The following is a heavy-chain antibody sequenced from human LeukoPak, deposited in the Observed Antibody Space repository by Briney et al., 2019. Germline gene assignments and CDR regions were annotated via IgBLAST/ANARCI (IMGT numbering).Heavy chain of an antibody. CDR2: ISPYNGNT. J-gene: IGHJ3*02. D-gene: IGHD6-13*01. CDR1: GYTFISYG. Sequence: ASVKVSCKASGYTFISYGISWVRQAPGQGLEWMGWISPYNGNTNYAQKLQGRVTMTTDTSTSTAYMELRRLRSDDTAVYYCARDSGSSWSGPYDAFDIWGQGTMVTVSS. CDR3: ARDSGSSWSGPYDAFDI. V-gene: IGHV1-18*01.